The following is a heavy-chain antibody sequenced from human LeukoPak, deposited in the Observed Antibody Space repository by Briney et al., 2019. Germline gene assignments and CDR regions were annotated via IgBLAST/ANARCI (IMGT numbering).Heavy chain of an antibody. Sequence: ASVKVSCKASGYTFTSYAMNWVRQAPGQGLEWMGWINTNTGNPTYAQGFTGRFVFSLDTSVSTAYLQISSLKAEDTAVYYCARDSVKGGSSWYFDYWGQGTLVTVSS. CDR2: INTNTGNP. J-gene: IGHJ4*02. CDR1: GYTFTSYA. V-gene: IGHV7-4-1*02. CDR3: ARDSVKGGSSWYFDY. D-gene: IGHD6-13*01.